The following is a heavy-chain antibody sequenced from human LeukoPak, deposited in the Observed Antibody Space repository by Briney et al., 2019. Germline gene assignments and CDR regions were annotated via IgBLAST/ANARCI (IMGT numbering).Heavy chain of an antibody. CDR3: ARHSSGWYSWFDP. D-gene: IGHD6-19*01. J-gene: IGHJ5*02. V-gene: IGHV4-59*08. CDR1: GGSISDYY. CDR2: IYYTGST. Sequence: PSETLSLTCTVSGGSISDYYWSWIRQPPGKGLEWIGYIYYTGSTKYKSSLKSRVTISVDTSKSQFSLKLSSVTAADTAVYYCARHSSGWYSWFDPWGQGTLVTVSS.